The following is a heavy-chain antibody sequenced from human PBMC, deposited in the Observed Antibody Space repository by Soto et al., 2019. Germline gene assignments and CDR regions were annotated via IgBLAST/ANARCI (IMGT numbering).Heavy chain of an antibody. J-gene: IGHJ6*02. CDR1: GGTFVKNA. CDR2: IIPFFHAP. Sequence: SVKVSCNASGGTFVKNALIWVRQAPGQGLEWMGGIIPFFHAPNYAQKFQGRVTITADESMNMVFMEMSSLRSEDTAIYYCAKSRAAAPPRVGMDVWGQGTTVTVSS. V-gene: IGHV1-69*01. CDR3: AKSRAAAPPRVGMDV. D-gene: IGHD6-25*01.